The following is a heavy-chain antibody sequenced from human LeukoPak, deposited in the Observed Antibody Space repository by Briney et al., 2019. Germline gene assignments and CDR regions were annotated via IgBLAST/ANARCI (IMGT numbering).Heavy chain of an antibody. D-gene: IGHD3-22*01. Sequence: GRSLRLSCAASGFSFSSYGMHWVRQAPGKGLEWVAVISYDGSNKYYADSVKDRFTISRDNSKNTLHMQMNTLRAEDTAMYYCAKALNYYDRAYDMWGQGTVVTVSS. CDR2: ISYDGSNK. CDR3: AKALNYYDRAYDM. CDR1: GFSFSSYG. J-gene: IGHJ3*02. V-gene: IGHV3-30*18.